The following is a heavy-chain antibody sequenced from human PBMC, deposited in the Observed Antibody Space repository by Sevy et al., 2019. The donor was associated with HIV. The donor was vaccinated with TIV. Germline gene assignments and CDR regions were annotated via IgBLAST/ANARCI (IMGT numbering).Heavy chain of an antibody. D-gene: IGHD1-1*01. CDR3: ASSSWKRIYGMDV. Sequence: SETMSLTCTVSGGSISSGGYYWSWIRQHPGQGLEGIGYIYYSGSTYYNPSLKSRVTISVDTSKNQFSLKLSSVTAADTAVYYCASSSWKRIYGMDVWGQGTTVTVSS. CDR1: GGSISSGGYY. V-gene: IGHV4-31*03. J-gene: IGHJ6*02. CDR2: IYYSGST.